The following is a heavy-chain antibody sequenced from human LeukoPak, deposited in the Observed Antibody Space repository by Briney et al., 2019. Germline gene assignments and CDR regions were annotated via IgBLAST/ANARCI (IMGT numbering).Heavy chain of an antibody. CDR1: GFTFSSYA. CDR2: ISSSSSYI. CDR3: ARDSSYYYGSGRFDY. J-gene: IGHJ4*02. D-gene: IGHD3-10*01. Sequence: GGSLRLSCAASGFTFSSYAMSWVRQAPGKGLEWVSSISSSSSYIYYADSVKGRFTISRDNAKNSLYLQMNSLRAEDTAVYYCARDSSYYYGSGRFDYWGQGTLVTVSS. V-gene: IGHV3-21*01.